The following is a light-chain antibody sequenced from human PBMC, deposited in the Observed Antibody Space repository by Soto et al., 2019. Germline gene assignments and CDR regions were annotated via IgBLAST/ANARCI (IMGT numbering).Light chain of an antibody. CDR2: EGS. CDR3: CSYAGSYTVI. V-gene: IGLV2-23*01. Sequence: QSALTQPASVSGSPGQSITISCTGTSSDVGSYNLVSWYQQHPGKAPKLMIYEGSKRPSGVSNRFSGSKSGNTASLTISGLQAEDEADFYCCSYAGSYTVIFGGGTKVTVL. J-gene: IGLJ2*01. CDR1: SSDVGSYNL.